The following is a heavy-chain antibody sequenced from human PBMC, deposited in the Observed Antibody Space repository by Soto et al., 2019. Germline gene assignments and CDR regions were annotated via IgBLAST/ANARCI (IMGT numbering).Heavy chain of an antibody. J-gene: IGHJ4*02. V-gene: IGHV1-18*04. CDR1: GYPFTKYG. Sequence: ASVKVSCKASGYPFTKYGISWVRQAPGQGLEWMGWISANNEDTNYAQHLQGRVTMTTDASTSTAYMELRSLTSDDTAVYYCARLTWEFDTRSPLDYWGQGALVTVSS. CDR3: ARLTWEFDTRSPLDY. D-gene: IGHD1-26*01. CDR2: ISANNEDT.